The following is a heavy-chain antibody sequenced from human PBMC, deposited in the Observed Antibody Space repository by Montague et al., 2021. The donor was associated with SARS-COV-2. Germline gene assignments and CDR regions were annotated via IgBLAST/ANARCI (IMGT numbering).Heavy chain of an antibody. Sequence: SETLSLTCAVYGGSFSGYYWSWIRQPPGKGLELIGEISHSGSTNYNPSLTSRVTISIDTSTNQFSPKLSSVTAADTAVYYCARFAYRLLLIASYYGMDVWGQGTTVTVSS. D-gene: IGHD2-2*01. CDR2: ISHSGST. CDR1: GGSFSGYY. V-gene: IGHV4-34*01. CDR3: ARFAYRLLLIASYYGMDV. J-gene: IGHJ6*02.